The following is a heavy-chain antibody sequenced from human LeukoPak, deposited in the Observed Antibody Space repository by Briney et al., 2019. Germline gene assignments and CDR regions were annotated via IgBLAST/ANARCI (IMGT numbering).Heavy chain of an antibody. CDR2: ISYDGSNK. V-gene: IGHV3-30*18. J-gene: IGHJ6*02. CDR1: GFTFSSYG. Sequence: SGRPLRLSCAASGFTFSSYGMHWVRQAPGKGLEWVAVISYDGSNKYYADSVKGRFTISRDNSKNTLYLQMDSLRAEDTAVYYCAKEESGYDSRYYGMDVWGQGTTVTVSS. CDR3: AKEESGYDSRYYGMDV. D-gene: IGHD5-12*01.